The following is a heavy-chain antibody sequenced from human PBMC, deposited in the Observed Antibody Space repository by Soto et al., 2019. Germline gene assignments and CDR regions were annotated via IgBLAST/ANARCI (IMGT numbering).Heavy chain of an antibody. CDR3: ARDLSYRNEELVDIDY. J-gene: IGHJ4*02. CDR2: IIPILGIA. D-gene: IGHD1-1*01. CDR1: GGTFSSYT. Sequence: QVQLVQSGAEVKKPGSSVKVSCKASGGTFSSYTISWVRQAPGQGLEWMGRIIPILGIANYAQKFQGRVTITADKSTSTADMELSSLRSEDTAVYYCARDLSYRNEELVDIDYWGQGTLVTVSS. V-gene: IGHV1-69*08.